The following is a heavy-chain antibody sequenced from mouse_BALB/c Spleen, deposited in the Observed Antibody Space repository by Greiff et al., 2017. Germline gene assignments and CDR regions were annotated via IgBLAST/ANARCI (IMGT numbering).Heavy chain of an antibody. CDR2: INSNGGST. CDR1: GFTFSDYY. Sequence: EVMLVESGGGLVKPGGSLKLSCAASGFTFSDYYMSWVRQTPEKRLELVAAINSNGGSTYYPDTVKGRFTISRDNAKNTLYLQMSSLKSEDTALYYCARQGHDGGFAYWGQGTLVTVSA. CDR3: ARQGHDGGFAY. J-gene: IGHJ3*01. V-gene: IGHV5-6-2*01. D-gene: IGHD2-12*01.